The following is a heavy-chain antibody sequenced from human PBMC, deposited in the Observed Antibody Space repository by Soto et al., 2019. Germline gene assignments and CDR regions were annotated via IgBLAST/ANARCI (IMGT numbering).Heavy chain of an antibody. Sequence: EVQLLESGGGLVQPGGSLRLSCAASGFTFSNYAIAWVRQAPGKGLEWVSGISGSGGTTYYADSVKGRFTISRDISKDTLHLQMNSLRAEDTAVYYCAKTPRQWLVYFDYWGQGALVTVSS. V-gene: IGHV3-23*01. CDR3: AKTPRQWLVYFDY. CDR2: ISGSGGTT. CDR1: GFTFSNYA. J-gene: IGHJ4*02. D-gene: IGHD6-19*01.